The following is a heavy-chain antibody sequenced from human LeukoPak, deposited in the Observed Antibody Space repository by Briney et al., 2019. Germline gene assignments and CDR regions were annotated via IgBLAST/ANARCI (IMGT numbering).Heavy chain of an antibody. CDR2: ISSSSSYI. D-gene: IGHD5-24*01. J-gene: IGHJ4*02. Sequence: GGSLRLSCAASGFTFSSYSMNWVRQAPGKGLEWVSSISSSSSYIYYADSVKGRFTISRDNAKSSLYLQMNSLRAEDTAVYYCARDLGRGRYFDSWGQGTLVTVSS. CDR3: ARDLGRGRYFDS. CDR1: GFTFSSYS. V-gene: IGHV3-21*01.